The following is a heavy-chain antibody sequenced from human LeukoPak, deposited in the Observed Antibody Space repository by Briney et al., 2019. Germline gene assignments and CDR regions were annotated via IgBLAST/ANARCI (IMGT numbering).Heavy chain of an antibody. D-gene: IGHD4-17*01. CDR1: GFTFSSYA. Sequence: GGSLRLSCAASGFTFSSYAMHWVRQAPGKGLEWVAVISYDGSNKYYADSVKGRFTISRDNSKNTLYLQMNSLRAEDTAVYYCARAPTYGDYVDYWGQGTLVTVSS. V-gene: IGHV3-30*04. CDR2: ISYDGSNK. CDR3: ARAPTYGDYVDY. J-gene: IGHJ4*02.